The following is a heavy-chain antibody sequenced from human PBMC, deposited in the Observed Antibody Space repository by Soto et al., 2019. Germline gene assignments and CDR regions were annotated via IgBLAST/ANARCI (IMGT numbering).Heavy chain of an antibody. J-gene: IGHJ4*02. CDR3: ARDDERDYSSGWYPGVWPQGPAFGY. V-gene: IGHV1-18*01. CDR2: ISAYNGNT. Sequence: ASVKVSCKASGYTFTSYGISWVRQAPGQGLEWMGWISAYNGNTNYAQKLQGRVTMTTDTSTSTAYMELRSLRSDDTAVYYCARDDERDYSSGWYPGVWPQGPAFGYWGQGTLVTVSS. D-gene: IGHD6-19*01. CDR1: GYTFTSYG.